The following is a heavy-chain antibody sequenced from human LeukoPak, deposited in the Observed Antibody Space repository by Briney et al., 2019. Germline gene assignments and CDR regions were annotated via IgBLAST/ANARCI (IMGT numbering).Heavy chain of an antibody. CDR2: ISAYNGNT. CDR1: GYTFTSYG. Sequence: ASVKVSCKASGYTFTSYGISWVRQAPGQGLEWMGWISAYNGNTNYAQKLQGRVTMTTDTSTSTAYMELRSLRSDDTAVYYCARDCSSTSCYAVGSFDYWGQGTLVTVSS. J-gene: IGHJ4*02. CDR3: ARDCSSTSCYAVGSFDY. D-gene: IGHD2-2*01. V-gene: IGHV1-18*01.